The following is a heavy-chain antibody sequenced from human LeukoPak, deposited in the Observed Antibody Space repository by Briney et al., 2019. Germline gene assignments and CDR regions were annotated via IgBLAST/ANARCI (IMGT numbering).Heavy chain of an antibody. J-gene: IGHJ4*02. CDR1: GFSFSDYE. D-gene: IGHD6-13*01. V-gene: IGHV3-48*03. CDR2: VSSGGNTI. CDR3: ARAYSSTLDS. Sequence: GGSLRLSCAASGFSFSDYEMNWVRQAPGKGLEWVSCVSSGGNTIYYADSVRGRFTISRDNAKNSLYLQMNSLGAEDTAVYYCARAYSSTLDSWGQGTLVTVSS.